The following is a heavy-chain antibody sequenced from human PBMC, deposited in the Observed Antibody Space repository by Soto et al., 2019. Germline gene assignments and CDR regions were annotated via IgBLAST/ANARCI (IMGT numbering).Heavy chain of an antibody. CDR1: GGSISSYY. D-gene: IGHD1-1*01. CDR3: ARGYEFFDY. Sequence: SEALSLTCTVSGGSISSYYWSWIRQPPGKGLEWIGYIYYSGSTNYNPSLKSRVTISVDTSKNQFSLKLSSVTAADTAVYYCARGYEFFDYWGQGTLVTVSS. J-gene: IGHJ4*02. V-gene: IGHV4-59*08. CDR2: IYYSGST.